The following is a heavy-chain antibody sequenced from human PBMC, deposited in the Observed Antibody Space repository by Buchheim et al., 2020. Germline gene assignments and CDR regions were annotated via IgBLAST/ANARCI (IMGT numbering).Heavy chain of an antibody. CDR1: GGTFSSYA. D-gene: IGHD2-15*01. CDR3: ARVLRPTGSYCSGGSCYFPFDY. CDR2: IIPIFGTA. J-gene: IGHJ4*02. V-gene: IGHV1-69*01. Sequence: QVQLVQSGAEVKKPGSSVKVSCKASGGTFSSYAISWVRQAPGQGLEWMGGIIPIFGTANYAQKFQGRVTITADESTSTAYMELSSLRSEDTAVYYCARVLRPTGSYCSGGSCYFPFDYWGQGTL.